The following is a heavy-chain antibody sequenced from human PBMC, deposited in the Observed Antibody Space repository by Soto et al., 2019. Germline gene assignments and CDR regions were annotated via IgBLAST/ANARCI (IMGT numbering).Heavy chain of an antibody. CDR2: IYYSGRP. D-gene: IGHD3-22*01. CDR1: GDSISSYY. CDR3: ARGGNYYDSSGYSYYFDY. J-gene: IGHJ4*02. Sequence: PSETLSLTCTVAGDSISSYYWRWIWQPPGTGLEWVGYIYYSGRPNYNPSLKSRVSISVDTSKFQFSLKLSSVTAADTAVYYCARGGNYYDSSGYSYYFDYWGQGTLVTVS. V-gene: IGHV4-59*01.